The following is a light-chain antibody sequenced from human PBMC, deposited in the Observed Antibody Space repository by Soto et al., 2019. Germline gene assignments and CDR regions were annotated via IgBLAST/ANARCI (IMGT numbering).Light chain of an antibody. CDR2: EVT. Sequence: QSALTQPASVSGSPGQSITISCTGTSSDVGTYNYVSWYQHHPGKAPKLMLYEVTNRPSGVSNRFSGSKSGNTASLTISGLRAEDEADYYCTSYTSGSTPYVFGTGTKVTVL. CDR3: TSYTSGSTPYV. CDR1: SSDVGTYNY. J-gene: IGLJ1*01. V-gene: IGLV2-14*01.